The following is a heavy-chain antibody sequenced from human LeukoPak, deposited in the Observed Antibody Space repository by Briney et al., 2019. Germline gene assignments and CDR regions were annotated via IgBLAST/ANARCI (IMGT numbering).Heavy chain of an antibody. Sequence: GGSLRLSCAASGFTFSTHAMHWVRQAPGKGLEWVANIREDGSEKDYVQFVEGRFTISRDNAKNSLYLQMNSLRGEDTAVYYCARGRFNYDSSGYSSFYHWGQGTLVTVSS. V-gene: IGHV3-7*01. CDR3: ARGRFNYDSSGYSSFYH. CDR2: IREDGSEK. CDR1: GFTFSTHA. J-gene: IGHJ4*02. D-gene: IGHD3-22*01.